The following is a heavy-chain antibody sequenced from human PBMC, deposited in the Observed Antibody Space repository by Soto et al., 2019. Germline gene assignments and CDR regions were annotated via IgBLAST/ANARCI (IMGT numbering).Heavy chain of an antibody. Sequence: XSVKMYCQASVYTFTSYAMHWVRQAPGQSLEWMGWINAGNGNTKYSQKFQGRVTITRDTSASTAYMELSSLRSEDTAVYYCARDDEVRGVMNYYYYYGMDASVQGYTATVSS. V-gene: IGHV1-3*01. CDR2: INAGNGNT. J-gene: IGHJ6*02. D-gene: IGHD3-10*01. CDR1: VYTFTSYA. CDR3: ARDDEVRGVMNYYYYYGMDA.